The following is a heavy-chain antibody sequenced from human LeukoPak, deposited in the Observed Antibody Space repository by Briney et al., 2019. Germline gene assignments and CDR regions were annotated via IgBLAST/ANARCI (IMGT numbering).Heavy chain of an antibody. V-gene: IGHV4-59*01. Sequence: SETLSLTCTVSGGFINSYYWSWIPQPPGKGLEWIGYIYYSGTTNYNPSLKSRVTISRDTSNNQFSLKLRSVTAADTAVYYCTSGGMVSGDYWGHGTLVTVSS. CDR3: TSGGMVSGDY. CDR1: GGFINSYY. J-gene: IGHJ4*01. CDR2: IYYSGTT. D-gene: IGHD2-8*01.